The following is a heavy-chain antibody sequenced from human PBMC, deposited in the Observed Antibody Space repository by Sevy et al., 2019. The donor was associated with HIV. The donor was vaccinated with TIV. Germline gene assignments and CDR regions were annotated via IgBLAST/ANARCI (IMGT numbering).Heavy chain of an antibody. V-gene: IGHV3-7*03. CDR3: AIEHPSTAPFDY. Sequence: VGSLRLSCAASGFTFSNFWMSWVHQAPGKELEFVANIEQDGSENFYADSVKGRFTISRDNAKNSLFLQMYNLRVEETAVYYCAIEHPSTAPFDYWGQGTLVTVSS. D-gene: IGHD2-21*02. CDR2: IEQDGSEN. J-gene: IGHJ4*02. CDR1: GFTFSNFW.